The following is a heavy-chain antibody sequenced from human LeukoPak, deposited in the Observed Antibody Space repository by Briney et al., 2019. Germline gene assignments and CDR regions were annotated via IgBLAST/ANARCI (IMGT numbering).Heavy chain of an antibody. Sequence: GASVKVSCKDSGYTFTSYDINWVRQATGQGLEWMGWMNPNSGNTGYAQKLQGRVTITAGESTSTAYMELSSLRSEDTAVYYCARAGEYCSSTSCYRFDYWGQGTLVTVSS. J-gene: IGHJ4*02. D-gene: IGHD2-2*01. V-gene: IGHV1-8*01. CDR3: ARAGEYCSSTSCYRFDY. CDR1: GYTFTSYD. CDR2: MNPNSGNT.